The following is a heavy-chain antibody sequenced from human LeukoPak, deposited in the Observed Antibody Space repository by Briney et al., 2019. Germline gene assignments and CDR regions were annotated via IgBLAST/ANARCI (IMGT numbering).Heavy chain of an antibody. J-gene: IGHJ4*02. D-gene: IGHD6-13*01. CDR1: GFTFSSYS. CDR2: ISSSSSYI. CDR3: ARLSRAAAGR. V-gene: IGHV3-21*01. Sequence: PGGSLRLSSAASGFTFSSYSMNWVRQAPGKGLEWVSSISSSSSYIYYADSVKGRFTISRDNAKNSLYLQMNSLRAEDTAVYYCARLSRAAAGRWGQGTLVTVSS.